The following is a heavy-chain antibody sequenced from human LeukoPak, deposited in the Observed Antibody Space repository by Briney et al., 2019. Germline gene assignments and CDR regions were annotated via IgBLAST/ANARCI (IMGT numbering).Heavy chain of an antibody. CDR1: GFNFDVYG. Sequence: GGSLRLSCATSGFNFDVYGMSWVRQAPGMGLEWVSGINWNGERIGVAESVEGRFTISRDNARRSVYLQMNSLRVEDTAFYYCARDLAFGDFERYFDIWGRGALVTVSS. CDR3: ARDLAFGDFERYFDI. D-gene: IGHD4-17*01. CDR2: INWNGERI. J-gene: IGHJ2*01. V-gene: IGHV3-20*04.